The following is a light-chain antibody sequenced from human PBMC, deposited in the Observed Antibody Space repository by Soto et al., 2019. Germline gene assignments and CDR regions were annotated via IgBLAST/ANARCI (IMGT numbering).Light chain of an antibody. CDR2: GAS. Sequence: EIVMTQSPATLSVSPGERATLSCRASQSVSSNLAWYQQKPGQAPRLLIYGASTRATGIPARFSGSGSGTDFTLTISSLEPEDFAVYYCQQRGNWPITFGQGTRLEIK. CDR3: QQRGNWPIT. CDR1: QSVSSN. V-gene: IGKV3-11*01. J-gene: IGKJ5*01.